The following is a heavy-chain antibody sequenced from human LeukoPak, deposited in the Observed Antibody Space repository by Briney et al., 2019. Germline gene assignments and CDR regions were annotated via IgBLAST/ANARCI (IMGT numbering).Heavy chain of an antibody. CDR1: GYMFTNYG. D-gene: IGHD3-10*01. J-gene: IGHJ4*02. Sequence: ASVKVSCKASGYMFTNYGISWVRQAPGQGLEWMGWINAYNGNTNYAQRLQGRVTMTTDTSTSTAYMELRSLRSDDTAVYYCGRGVYMVRGVIISLFDYWGQGTLVTVSS. CDR2: INAYNGNT. V-gene: IGHV1-18*01. CDR3: GRGVYMVRGVIISLFDY.